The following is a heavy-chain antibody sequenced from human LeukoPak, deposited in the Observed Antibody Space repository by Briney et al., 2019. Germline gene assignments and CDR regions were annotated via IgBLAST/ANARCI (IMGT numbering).Heavy chain of an antibody. J-gene: IGHJ4*02. Sequence: GGSLRLSCAAPGFSFSSYGMHWVRQAPGKGLEWVAVISYDGNNKYYADSVKGRFTISRDNSKNTLYLQMNSLRAEDTAVYYCAKVGLTVTTILDYFDNWGQGTLVTVSS. CDR2: ISYDGNNK. CDR3: AKVGLTVTTILDYFDN. V-gene: IGHV3-30*18. CDR1: GFSFSSYG. D-gene: IGHD4-11*01.